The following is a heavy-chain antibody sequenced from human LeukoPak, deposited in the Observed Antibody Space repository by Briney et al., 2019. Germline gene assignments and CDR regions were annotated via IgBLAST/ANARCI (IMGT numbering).Heavy chain of an antibody. CDR1: GYTFTSYG. V-gene: IGHV1-18*01. D-gene: IGHD3-22*01. CDR3: ARDRAGYYDSSGYYPSY. CDR2: ISAYNGNT. J-gene: IGHJ4*02. Sequence: ASVKVSCKASGYTFTSYGISWVRQAPGQGLEWTGWISAYNGNTNYAQKLQGRVTMTTDTSTSTAYMELRSLRSDDTAVYYCARDRAGYYDSSGYYPSYWGQGTLVTVSS.